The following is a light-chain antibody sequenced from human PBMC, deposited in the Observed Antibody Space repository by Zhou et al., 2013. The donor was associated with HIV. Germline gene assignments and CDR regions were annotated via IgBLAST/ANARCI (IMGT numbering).Light chain of an antibody. Sequence: DIQMTQSPPSVSASVGDRVTITCRASQAISTWLAWYQQKPGKAPNLLVYGASTLQSGVPSRFSGSGSGTVFTLTIRGLQPADFGTYYCQQSNSFPFTFGPGTRVDVK. CDR2: GAS. CDR3: QQSNSFPFT. J-gene: IGKJ3*01. V-gene: IGKV1-12*01. CDR1: QAISTW.